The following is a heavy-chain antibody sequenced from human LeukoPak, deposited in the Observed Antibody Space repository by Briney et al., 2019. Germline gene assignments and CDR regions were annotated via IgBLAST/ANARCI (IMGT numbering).Heavy chain of an antibody. CDR2: IYYSGST. Sequence: PSETLSLTCTVSGGSISSYYWSWIRQPPGKGLEWIGYIYYSGSTNYNPSLKSRVTISVDTSKNQFSLKLSSVTAADTAVYYCATQLRFLEWAFDYWGQGTLVTVSS. J-gene: IGHJ4*02. CDR1: GGSISSYY. D-gene: IGHD3-3*01. CDR3: ATQLRFLEWAFDY. V-gene: IGHV4-59*01.